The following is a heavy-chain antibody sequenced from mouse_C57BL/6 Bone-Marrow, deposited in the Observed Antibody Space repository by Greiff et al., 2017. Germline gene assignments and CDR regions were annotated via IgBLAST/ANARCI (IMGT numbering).Heavy chain of an antibody. CDR1: GYTFTDYY. Sequence: VQLQQSGAELVRPGASVKLSCKASGYTFTDYYINWVKQRPGQGLEWIARIYPGSGNTYYNEKFKGKATLTADKSSSTAYMQLSSLTSEDSAVYFCARSGYSWFAYWGQGTLVTVSA. CDR3: ARSGYSWFAY. V-gene: IGHV1-76*01. CDR2: IYPGSGNT. D-gene: IGHD3-1*01. J-gene: IGHJ3*01.